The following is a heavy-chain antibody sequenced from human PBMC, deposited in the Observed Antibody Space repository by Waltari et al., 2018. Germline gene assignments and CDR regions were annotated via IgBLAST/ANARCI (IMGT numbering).Heavy chain of an antibody. CDR1: GYTFISYD. D-gene: IGHD1-1*01. J-gene: IGHJ3*01. Sequence: QVQLVQSGAEVKKPGASVRVSCKASGYTFISYDINWVRQAPGQGLEWMGWINPNKGAARFAQNFQDRGTRTRSTSETTAYMEISDLTSHDTAVYYCARGDNWNDRLDFWGQGTKVTVSS. CDR3: ARGDNWNDRLDF. V-gene: IGHV1-8*01. CDR2: INPNKGAA.